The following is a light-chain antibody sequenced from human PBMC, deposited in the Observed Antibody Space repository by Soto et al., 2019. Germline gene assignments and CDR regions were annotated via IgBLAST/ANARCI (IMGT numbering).Light chain of an antibody. Sequence: QSVLTQPPSVSAAPGQKVTISCSGSSSNIGDNYVFWYQQLPGTAPKLLIYDNNKRPSGIPDRFSGSKSGTSATLGITGLQTGDEADYYCGTWDSSLSAGGGVVFGGGTQLTVL. V-gene: IGLV1-51*01. CDR2: DNN. CDR3: GTWDSSLSAGGGVV. J-gene: IGLJ2*01. CDR1: SSNIGDNY.